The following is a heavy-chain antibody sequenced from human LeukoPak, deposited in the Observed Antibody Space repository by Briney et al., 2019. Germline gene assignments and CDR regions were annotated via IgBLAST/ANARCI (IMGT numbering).Heavy chain of an antibody. CDR3: ARGHLEPGPYYYYGMDV. CDR1: GYTFTGYY. J-gene: IGHJ6*02. CDR2: INPNSGGT. Sequence: ASVKVSCKASGYTFTGYYMHWVRQAPGQGLEWMGWINPNSGGTNYAQKFQGWVTMTRDTSISTAYMELSRLRSDDTAVYYCARGHLEPGPYYYYGMDVWGQGTTVTVSS. V-gene: IGHV1-2*04.